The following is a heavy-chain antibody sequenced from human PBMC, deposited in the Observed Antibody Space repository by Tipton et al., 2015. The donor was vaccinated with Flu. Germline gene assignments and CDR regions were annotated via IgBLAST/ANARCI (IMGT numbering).Heavy chain of an antibody. Sequence: TLSLTCSVSGASFSSIGHYWGWIRQSPGKGLEWIGTIYYGGSTYYNPSLKSRVTISLGMSKSQFSLQLTSVTAADTAVYFCAREHGYHVFWGQGKLVTVSS. CDR3: AREHGYHVF. J-gene: IGHJ4*02. D-gene: IGHD5-18*01. V-gene: IGHV4-39*07. CDR1: GASFSSIGHY. CDR2: IYYGGST.